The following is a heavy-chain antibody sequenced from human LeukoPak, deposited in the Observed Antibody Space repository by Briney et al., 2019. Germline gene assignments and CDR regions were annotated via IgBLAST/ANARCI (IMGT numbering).Heavy chain of an antibody. V-gene: IGHV3-30-3*01. CDR3: ARDEADSSDYYYYFDY. Sequence: GGSLRLSCAASGFTFNNYPMHWVRRAPGKGLEWVAVISYDGSNKYYADSVKGRFTISRDNSKNTLYLQMNSLRAEDTAVYYRARDEADSSDYYYYFDYWGQGTLVTVSS. CDR1: GFTFNNYP. J-gene: IGHJ4*02. CDR2: ISYDGSNK. D-gene: IGHD3-22*01.